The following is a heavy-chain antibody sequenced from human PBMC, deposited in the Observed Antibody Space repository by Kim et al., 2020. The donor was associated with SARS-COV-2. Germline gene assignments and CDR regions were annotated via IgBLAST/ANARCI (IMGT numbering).Heavy chain of an antibody. CDR3: ARDRIPVTAYLDY. CDR1: GDSISTYY. CDR2: IYYAGRT. J-gene: IGHJ4*01. D-gene: IGHD6-19*01. Sequence: SETLSLTCTVSGDSISTYYWSWIRQTPGKGLELIGYIYYAGRTNYNPSLKSRVTMSLDTSKNHFSLKLSSVTAADTAVYYCARDRIPVTAYLDYWGHGTLVTVSS. V-gene: IGHV4-59*01.